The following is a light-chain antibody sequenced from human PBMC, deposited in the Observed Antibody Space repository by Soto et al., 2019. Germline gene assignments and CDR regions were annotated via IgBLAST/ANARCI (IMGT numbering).Light chain of an antibody. V-gene: IGKV3-20*01. Sequence: EIVLTQSPGTLSLSPGERATLSCRASQSVSSSYLAWYQQKPGQAPRLLIYGAASRATGIPDRFSGSGSGTYFTLTISRLEPEDFAVYYCQQYGRSPPLTFGPGTKVDIK. CDR3: QQYGRSPPLT. J-gene: IGKJ3*01. CDR1: QSVSSSY. CDR2: GAA.